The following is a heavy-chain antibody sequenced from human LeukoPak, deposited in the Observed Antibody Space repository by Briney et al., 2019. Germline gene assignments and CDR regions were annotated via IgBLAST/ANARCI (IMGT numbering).Heavy chain of an antibody. CDR1: GFTFISYW. CDR3: AGDDYDILTGYYLG. Sequence: GGSLRLSCAASGFTFISYWMSWVRQAPGKGLEWVANIKQDGSEKYYVDSVKGRFTISRDNAKNSLYLQMNSLRAEDTAVYYCAGDDYDILTGYYLGWGQGTLVTVSS. J-gene: IGHJ4*02. V-gene: IGHV3-7*01. CDR2: IKQDGSEK. D-gene: IGHD3-9*01.